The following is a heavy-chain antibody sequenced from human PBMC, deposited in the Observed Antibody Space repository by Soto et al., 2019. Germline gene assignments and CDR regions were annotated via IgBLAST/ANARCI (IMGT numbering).Heavy chain of an antibody. D-gene: IGHD3-10*01. V-gene: IGHV1-69*04. J-gene: IGHJ4*02. CDR2: VNPILSMS. Sequence: QVQLVQPGAEVKRPGSSVKVSCKASGDTFSFYSINWVRQAPGLGLEWMGRVNPILSMSNYAQRFQGRVTMTADKSTITAYIELSGLRSEDTAMYYCATSYGSGYRAFDYWGQGALVTVSS. CDR1: GDTFSFYS. CDR3: ATSYGSGYRAFDY.